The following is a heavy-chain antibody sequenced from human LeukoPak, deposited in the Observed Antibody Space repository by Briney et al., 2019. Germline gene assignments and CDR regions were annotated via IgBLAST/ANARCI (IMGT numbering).Heavy chain of an antibody. CDR1: GFTFSSYA. D-gene: IGHD3-10*01. V-gene: IGHV3-30-3*01. J-gene: IGHJ4*02. Sequence: PGRSLRLSCVASGFTFSSYAMHWVRQAPGKGLEWVAVISYDGSKKYYADSVKGRFTISRDDSKNTLYLQMNSLRAEDTAVYYCASAGSYLGDYWGQGTLVTVSS. CDR3: ASAGSYLGDY. CDR2: ISYDGSKK.